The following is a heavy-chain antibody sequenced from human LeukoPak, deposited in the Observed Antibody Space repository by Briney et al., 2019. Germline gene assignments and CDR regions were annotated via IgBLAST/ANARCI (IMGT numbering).Heavy chain of an antibody. CDR2: ISGSGGST. J-gene: IGHJ6*03. CDR3: AKGPPRFGYYYYMDV. Sequence: PGGSLRLSCAASGFTFSSYAVSWVRQAPGKGLEWVSAISGSGGSTYYADSVKGRFTISRGNSKNTLYLHMNSLRAEDTAVYYCAKGPPRFGYYYYMDVWGKGTTVTVSS. D-gene: IGHD3-10*01. V-gene: IGHV3-23*01. CDR1: GFTFSSYA.